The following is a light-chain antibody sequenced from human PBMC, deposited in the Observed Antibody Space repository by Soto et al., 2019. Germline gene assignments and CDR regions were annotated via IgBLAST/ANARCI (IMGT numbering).Light chain of an antibody. V-gene: IGLV1-47*03. Sequence: QSVLTQPPSASGTPGQRVTISCSGTSSSIESNYVYWYQQLPGTAPRLLIYRNNQRPSGVPDRYSGSKSGTSASLAISALWSEDEADYYCTVWDDSLRGRVFGGGTKLTVL. CDR2: RNN. J-gene: IGLJ2*01. CDR3: TVWDDSLRGRV. CDR1: SSSIESNY.